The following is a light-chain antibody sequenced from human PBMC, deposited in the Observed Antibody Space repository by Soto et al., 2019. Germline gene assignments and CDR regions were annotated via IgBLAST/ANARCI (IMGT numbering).Light chain of an antibody. CDR3: QHYDHLPPLS. V-gene: IGKV1-33*01. CDR1: QDIKNY. CDR2: DGP. Sequence: DIQMTQSPSSLSASVGDRVTITCQASQDIKNYLNWYQQIPGKPPLLLIYDGPNLKAGVPSRFSGSGSGKHFTFTISSLQPEDVATYYCQHYDHLPPLSFGGGTKVEIK. J-gene: IGKJ4*01.